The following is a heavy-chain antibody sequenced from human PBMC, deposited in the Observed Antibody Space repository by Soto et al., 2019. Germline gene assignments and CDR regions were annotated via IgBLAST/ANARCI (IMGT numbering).Heavy chain of an antibody. D-gene: IGHD6-6*01. CDR1: GGSFSGYY. CDR2: INHSGST. V-gene: IGHV4-34*01. CDR3: ARGPRRIAAPRGWFDP. J-gene: IGHJ5*02. Sequence: PSETLSLTCAVYGGSFSGYYWSWIRQPPGKGLEWIGEINHSGSTNYNPSLKSRVTISVDTSKNQFSLKLSSVTAADTAVYYCARGPRRIAAPRGWFDPWGQGTLVTVSS.